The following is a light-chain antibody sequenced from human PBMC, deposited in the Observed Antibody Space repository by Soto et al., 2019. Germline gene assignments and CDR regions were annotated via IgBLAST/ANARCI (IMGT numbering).Light chain of an antibody. J-gene: IGLJ1*01. V-gene: IGLV2-23*03. CDR1: SSDVGSYKV. CDR2: EGN. Sequence: QSDLTQPASVSGSPGQTITIPCTGNSSDVGSYKVVSWYQQHPGKAPKLMIYEGNKRPSGVSNRFSGSKSGNTASLTISGLQAEDEADYYCASHAGSNAVFGTGTKLTVL. CDR3: ASHAGSNAV.